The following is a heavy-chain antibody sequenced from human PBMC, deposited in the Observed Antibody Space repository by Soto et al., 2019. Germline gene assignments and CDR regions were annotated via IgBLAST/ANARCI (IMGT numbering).Heavy chain of an antibody. CDR2: ISWNSGSI. CDR1: GFPFDDYA. CDR3: ANREGGY. J-gene: IGHJ4*02. D-gene: IGHD3-16*01. Sequence: GGSLRLSCAASGFPFDDYAMHWVRQAPGKGLEWVSGISWNSGSIGCADSVKGRFTISRDNAKNSLYLQMNSLRAEDTAVYYCANREGGYWGQGTLVTVSS. V-gene: IGHV3-9*01.